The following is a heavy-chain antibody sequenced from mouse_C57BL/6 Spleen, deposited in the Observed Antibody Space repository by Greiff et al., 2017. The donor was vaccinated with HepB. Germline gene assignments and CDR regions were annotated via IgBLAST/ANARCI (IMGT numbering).Heavy chain of an antibody. D-gene: IGHD1-1*01. CDR3: ARWGNTTVNWYFDV. V-gene: IGHV1-42*01. CDR2: INPSTGGT. Sequence: EVQLQQSGPELVKPGDSVKISCTASGYSFTGYYMNWVKQSPEKSLEWIGAINPSTGGTTYNQKFKDKATLTVDKSSSTTYMQLKSLTSEDSAVYYCARWGNTTVNWYFDVWGTGTTVTVSS. J-gene: IGHJ1*03. CDR1: GYSFTGYY.